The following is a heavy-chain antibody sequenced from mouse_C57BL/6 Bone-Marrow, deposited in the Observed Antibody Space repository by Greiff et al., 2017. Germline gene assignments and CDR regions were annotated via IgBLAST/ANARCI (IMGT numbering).Heavy chain of an antibody. CDR1: GYSITSGYY. J-gene: IGHJ3*01. CDR2: ISYDGSN. Sequence: ESGPGLVKPSQSLSLTCSVTGYSITSGYYWNWIRQFPGNKLEWMGYISYDGSNNYNPSLKNRISITRATSKNQFFLKLNSVTAEDTATYYCARGVWEAWFAYWGQGTLVTVSA. D-gene: IGHD4-1*01. CDR3: ARGVWEAWFAY. V-gene: IGHV3-6*01.